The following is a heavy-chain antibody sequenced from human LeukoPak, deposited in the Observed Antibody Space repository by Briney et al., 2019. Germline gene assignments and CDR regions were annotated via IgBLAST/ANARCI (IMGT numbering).Heavy chain of an antibody. CDR2: MNPNSGNT. J-gene: IGHJ5*02. CDR1: GYTFTGYY. V-gene: IGHV1-8*02. Sequence: GASVKVSCKASGYTFTGYYMHWVRQATGQGLEWMGWMNPNSGNTGYAQKFQGRVTMTRNTSISTAYVELSSLRSEDTAVYYCARADIAAAGWFDPWGQGTLVTVSS. CDR3: ARADIAAAGWFDP. D-gene: IGHD6-13*01.